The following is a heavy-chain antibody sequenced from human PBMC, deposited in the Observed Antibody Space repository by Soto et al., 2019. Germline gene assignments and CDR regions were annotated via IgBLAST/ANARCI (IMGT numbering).Heavy chain of an antibody. Sequence: GGSLRLSCAASGFTFSSYAMSWVRQAPGKGLEWVSAISGSGGSTYYADSVKGRFTISRDNSKNTLYLQMNSLRAEDTAVYYCAKASVGISAAGPNAFDYWGQGTLVTVSS. CDR3: AKASVGISAAGPNAFDY. CDR2: ISGSGGST. CDR1: GFTFSSYA. J-gene: IGHJ4*02. D-gene: IGHD6-13*01. V-gene: IGHV3-23*01.